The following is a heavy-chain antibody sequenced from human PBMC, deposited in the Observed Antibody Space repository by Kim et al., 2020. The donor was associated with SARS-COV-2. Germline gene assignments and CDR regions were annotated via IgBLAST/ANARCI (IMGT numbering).Heavy chain of an antibody. J-gene: IGHJ6*02. V-gene: IGHV3-30*04. CDR3: AREHYYDSSGPRWFDYYGMDV. D-gene: IGHD3-22*01. Sequence: GGSLRLSCAASGFTFSSYAMHWVRQAPGKGLEWVAVISYDGSNKYYADSVKGRFTISRDNSKNTLYLQMNSLRAEDTAVYYCAREHYYDSSGPRWFDYYGMDVWGQGTTVTVSS. CDR1: GFTFSSYA. CDR2: ISYDGSNK.